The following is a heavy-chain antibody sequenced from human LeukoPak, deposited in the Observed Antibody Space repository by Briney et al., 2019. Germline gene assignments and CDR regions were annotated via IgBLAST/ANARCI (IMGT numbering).Heavy chain of an antibody. CDR1: GFTFSSYG. Sequence: GGSLRLSCVASGFTFSSYGMNWVRQAPGKGLEWISYISSSSGTTYYADSVKGRFTISRDNAKNSLYLQMNSLRDEDTAVYYCARAAPMANYYYGVDVWGQGTTVTVSS. CDR2: ISSSSGTT. CDR3: ARAAPMANYYYGVDV. J-gene: IGHJ6*02. V-gene: IGHV3-48*02. D-gene: IGHD3-10*01.